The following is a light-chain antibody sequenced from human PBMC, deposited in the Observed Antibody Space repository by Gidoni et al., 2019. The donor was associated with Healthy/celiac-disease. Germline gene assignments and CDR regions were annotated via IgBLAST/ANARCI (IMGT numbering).Light chain of an antibody. CDR1: QSMSIY. CDR3: QQRYSTPRT. V-gene: IGKV1-39*01. J-gene: IGKJ2*01. CDR2: AAS. Sequence: DIQMTQSPSSLSASVGERVTITGRASQSMSIYLNWYQQKPGKAPKLMIYAASSLQSWVPSMFSGSGSGTDFTLTISSLQPEDFATYYCQQRYSTPRTFGQXTKLEIK.